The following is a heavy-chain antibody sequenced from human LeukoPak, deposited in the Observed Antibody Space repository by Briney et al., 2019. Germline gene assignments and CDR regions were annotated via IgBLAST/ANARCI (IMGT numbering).Heavy chain of an antibody. V-gene: IGHV4-38-2*01. Sequence: PSETLSLTCAVSGYSISSGYYWGWIRQSPVKGLEWIGNIYHSGITHYIPSLQGRITLSVDTSKNQFSLNLSSVTAADTAVYYCTRFSTASSRPAYYWGQGTLVIVSS. D-gene: IGHD1-14*01. CDR3: TRFSTASSRPAYY. J-gene: IGHJ4*02. CDR1: GYSISSGYY. CDR2: IYHSGIT.